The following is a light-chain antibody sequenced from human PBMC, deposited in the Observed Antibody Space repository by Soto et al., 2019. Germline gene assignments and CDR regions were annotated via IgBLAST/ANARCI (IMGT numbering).Light chain of an antibody. CDR3: SSYAGSNIYV. J-gene: IGLJ1*01. Sequence: QSALTQPPSVSGSPGQSDTISCTGTSSDVGSYNRLSWYQQPPGTAPKLIIYEVSKRPPGVPDRFSGSKSGNTASLSVSGIQAEDDGDYYCSSYAGSNIYVFGTGTKLTVL. V-gene: IGLV2-18*02. CDR2: EVS. CDR1: SSDVGSYNR.